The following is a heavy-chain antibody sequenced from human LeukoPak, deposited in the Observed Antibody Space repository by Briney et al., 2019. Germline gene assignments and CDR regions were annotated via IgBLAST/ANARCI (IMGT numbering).Heavy chain of an antibody. CDR1: GYTFTSYD. Sequence: ASVKVSCKASGYTFTSYDINWVRQATGQGLEWMGWMNPSSGNTGYAQKFQGRVTMTRNTSISTAYMELSSLRSEDTAVYYCARSSYYDSSGYYHYWGQGTLVTVSS. V-gene: IGHV1-8*01. D-gene: IGHD3-22*01. J-gene: IGHJ4*02. CDR3: ARSSYYDSSGYYHY. CDR2: MNPSSGNT.